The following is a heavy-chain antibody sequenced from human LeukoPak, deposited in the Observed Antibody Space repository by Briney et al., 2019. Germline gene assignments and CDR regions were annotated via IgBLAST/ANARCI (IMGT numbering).Heavy chain of an antibody. CDR2: TYTSGST. J-gene: IGHJ5*02. Sequence: PSETLSLTCTVSGGSISSYYWSWIRQPAGKELEWIGLTYTSGSTNYNPSLKSRVTMSVDTSKNQFSLKLSSVTAADTAVYYCARDRAAAGTVLDPWGQGTLVTVSS. V-gene: IGHV4-4*07. CDR1: GGSISSYY. D-gene: IGHD6-13*01. CDR3: ARDRAAAGTVLDP.